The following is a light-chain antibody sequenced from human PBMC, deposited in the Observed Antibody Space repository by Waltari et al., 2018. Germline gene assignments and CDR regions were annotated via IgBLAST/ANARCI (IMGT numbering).Light chain of an antibody. CDR2: DTS. V-gene: IGKV1-39*01. Sequence: ITCRASQGISSYLSWYQRKPGKAPKRLIYDTSTLQSGVPSRFSGSGSGTDFTLTISSLQPEDFATYWCQQSYSSFSFGGGTKVEIK. CDR3: QQSYSSFS. J-gene: IGKJ4*01. CDR1: QGISSY.